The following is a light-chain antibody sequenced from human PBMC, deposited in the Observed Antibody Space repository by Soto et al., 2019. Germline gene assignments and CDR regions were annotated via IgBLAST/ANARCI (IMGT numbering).Light chain of an antibody. CDR2: AAI. CDR3: QQTYSTPST. V-gene: IGKV1-39*01. Sequence: DSKMNRSPSSLSASVGERVTITCRASQSISTYLNWYQQIPGKAPKLLIYAAISLQSGVPSRFSGSGSGTDFSLTISSLQPEDFATYHCQQTYSTPSTFGQGTKVDIK. J-gene: IGKJ2*01. CDR1: QSISTY.